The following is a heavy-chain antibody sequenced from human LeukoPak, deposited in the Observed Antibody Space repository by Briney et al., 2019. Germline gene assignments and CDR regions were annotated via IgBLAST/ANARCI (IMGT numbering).Heavy chain of an antibody. CDR2: ISSSGSNI. CDR3: ARDAVMGATPFYFDS. V-gene: IGHV3-21*04. J-gene: IGHJ4*02. Sequence: GGSLRLSCTASGFIFTSYGMNWVRQVPGKGLEWVSYISSSGSNIFYADSVKGRFTISRDQAEDSVFLQMNSLRAEDTALYFCARDAVMGATPFYFDSWGQGALVTVSS. CDR1: GFIFTSYG. D-gene: IGHD2-15*01.